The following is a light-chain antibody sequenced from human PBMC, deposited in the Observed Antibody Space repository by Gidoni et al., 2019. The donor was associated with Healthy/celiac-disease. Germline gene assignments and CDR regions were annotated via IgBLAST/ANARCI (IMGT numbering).Light chain of an antibody. Sequence: DIKMTQSPSSLSASVGDRVTITCRASQGISNSLAWYQQKPGKAPKLLLYAASRLENGVPSRFSVSGSGTDYTLTISSLQPEDFANYYCQQYYSTPLTFGGGTKVEIK. CDR3: QQYYSTPLT. J-gene: IGKJ4*01. CDR2: AAS. CDR1: QGISNS. V-gene: IGKV1-NL1*01.